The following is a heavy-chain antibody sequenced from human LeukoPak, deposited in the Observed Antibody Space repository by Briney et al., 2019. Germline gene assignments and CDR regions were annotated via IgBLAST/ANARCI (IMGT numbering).Heavy chain of an antibody. CDR2: IYYSGST. J-gene: IGHJ5*02. D-gene: IGHD3-10*01. V-gene: IGHV4-59*01. CDR3: ARDGEGANWFDP. CDR1: GGSISSYY. Sequence: SETLSLTCTVSGGSISSYYWSWIRQPPGKGLEWIGSIYYSGSTYYNPSLKSRVTISVDTSKNQFSLKLSSVTAADTAVYYCARDGEGANWFDPWGQGTLVTVSS.